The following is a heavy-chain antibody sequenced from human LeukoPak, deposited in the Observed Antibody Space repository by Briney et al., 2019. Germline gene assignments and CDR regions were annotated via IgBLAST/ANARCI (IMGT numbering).Heavy chain of an antibody. V-gene: IGHV3-33*01. Sequence: GGSLRLSCAASGFTFSSYGMHWVRQAPGKGLEWVAVIWYDGNNKYYADSVKGRFTISRDNSKNTLYLQMNSLRAEDTAVYYCAAYSSSSGYYYYMDVWGKGTTVTVSS. CDR1: GFTFSSYG. CDR2: IWYDGNNK. J-gene: IGHJ6*03. CDR3: AAYSSSSGYYYYMDV. D-gene: IGHD6-13*01.